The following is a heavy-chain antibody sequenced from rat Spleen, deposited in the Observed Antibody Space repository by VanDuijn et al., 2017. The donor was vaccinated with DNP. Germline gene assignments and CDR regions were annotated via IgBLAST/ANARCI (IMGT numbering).Heavy chain of an antibody. CDR1: GFSLTDYS. V-gene: IGHV2-8*01. CDR3: TRDQGWGAMDA. Sequence: QVQLTESGPGLVRPSETLSLTCTVSGFSLTDYSVYWVRQPSGKGLEWMGRVGYNGDTSYHSSFKSRLSITRDTSKNQVFLKMNSLQTDDTGTYYCTRDQGWGAMDAWGQGTSVIVSS. J-gene: IGHJ4*01. CDR2: VGYNGDT. D-gene: IGHD4-3*01.